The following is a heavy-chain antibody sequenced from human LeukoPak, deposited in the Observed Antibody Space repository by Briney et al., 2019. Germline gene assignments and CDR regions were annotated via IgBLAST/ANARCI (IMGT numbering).Heavy chain of an antibody. CDR3: ARKLRLGGNWFDP. Sequence: SVKVSCKTSGGTFTSYAITWVRQAPGQGLEWMGKIIPISGTTNYAQKFQGRVTFTADESTSTAYMELSSLRSEDTTLYYCARKLRLGGNWFDPWGQGTLVTVSS. J-gene: IGHJ5*02. CDR2: IIPISGTT. CDR1: GGTFTSYA. D-gene: IGHD1-26*01. V-gene: IGHV1-69*13.